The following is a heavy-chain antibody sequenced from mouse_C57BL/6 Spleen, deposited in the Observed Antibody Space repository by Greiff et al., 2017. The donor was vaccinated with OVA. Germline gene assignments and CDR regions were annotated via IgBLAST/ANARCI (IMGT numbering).Heavy chain of an antibody. V-gene: IGHV14-4*01. Sequence: EVQLQQSGAELVRPGASVKLTCTASGFNIKDDYMHWVKQRPEQGLEWIGWIDPENGDTEYASKFQGKATITADTSSNTAYLQLSSLTSEDTAFDYCTTLTGTDFDDWGQGTTLTVSS. CDR3: TTLTGTDFDD. CDR2: IDPENGDT. J-gene: IGHJ2*01. CDR1: GFNIKDDY. D-gene: IGHD4-1*01.